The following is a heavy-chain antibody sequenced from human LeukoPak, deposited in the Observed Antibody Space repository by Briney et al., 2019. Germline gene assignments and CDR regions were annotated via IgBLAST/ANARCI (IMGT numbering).Heavy chain of an antibody. Sequence: GESLKISCKGSGYSFSNYWIAWMRQMAGKGPEWMGSIFPDDSDARYSPSFQGQITISVDKSVSTAYLQWSSLKVSDTAVYYCARRYCNSRDYAGLNWFDPWGQGTQVTVSS. CDR3: ARRYCNSRDYAGLNWFDP. V-gene: IGHV5-51*01. CDR2: IFPDDSDA. D-gene: IGHD2/OR15-2a*01. J-gene: IGHJ5*02. CDR1: GYSFSNYW.